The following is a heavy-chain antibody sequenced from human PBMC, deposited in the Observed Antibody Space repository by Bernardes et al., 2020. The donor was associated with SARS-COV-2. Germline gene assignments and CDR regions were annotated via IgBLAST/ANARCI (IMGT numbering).Heavy chain of an antibody. Sequence: GGSLRLSCAASGITFSNFWMHWVRQAPGKGLVWVSRIGGDGSGTTYADSVKGRFTISRDNAKNTLYLQMNSLRVEDSAVYYCAGTSITCCDYWGQGTLVSVSS. V-gene: IGHV3-74*03. D-gene: IGHD1-20*01. J-gene: IGHJ4*02. CDR1: GITFSNFW. CDR3: AGTSITCCDY. CDR2: IGGDGSGT.